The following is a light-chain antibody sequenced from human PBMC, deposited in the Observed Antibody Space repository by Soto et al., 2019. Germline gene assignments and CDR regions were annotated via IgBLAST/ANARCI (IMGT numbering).Light chain of an antibody. CDR1: QSVSSSY. V-gene: IGKV3D-15*01. J-gene: IGKJ1*01. CDR3: QHYNSYSEA. CDR2: GAS. Sequence: EIVMTQSPATLSVSPGEGATLSCRASQSVSSSYLTWYQQKPGQAPRLLIYGASTRATGIPARFSGSGSGTDFTLTISSLQPDDFATYYCQHYNSYSEAFGQGTKVDIK.